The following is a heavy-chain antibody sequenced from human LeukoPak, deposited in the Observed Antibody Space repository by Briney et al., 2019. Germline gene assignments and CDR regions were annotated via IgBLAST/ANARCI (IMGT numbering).Heavy chain of an antibody. CDR2: INSDWSST. D-gene: IGHD2-15*01. CDR3: ARYCSGGSWYCGDY. CDR1: GFTFSSYW. J-gene: IGHJ4*02. V-gene: IGHV3-74*01. Sequence: GESLTLSCTASGFTFSSYWLHWIRQAPGQGQVLVSRINSDWSSTSYADSVKGRFAISRDNAKNTLYLQMKSRRAEDTAVYYCARYCSGGSWYCGDYWGQGTLVTVSS.